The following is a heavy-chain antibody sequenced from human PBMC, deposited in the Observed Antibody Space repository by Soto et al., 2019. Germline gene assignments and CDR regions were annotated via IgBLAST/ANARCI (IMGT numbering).Heavy chain of an antibody. J-gene: IGHJ4*02. D-gene: IGHD3-16*01. CDR3: ERYAYSYSASYFDY. Sequence: SETLSLTCAVSGHSISSGFYYWGWVRQPPGKGLEWIGSIYHTESTYYNPSLKSGVTMSVDTSRNQLSLKLRSLTAADTAVYFCERYAYSYSASYFDYWGQGTRVTVSS. CDR1: GHSISSGFYY. V-gene: IGHV4-38-2*01. CDR2: IYHTEST.